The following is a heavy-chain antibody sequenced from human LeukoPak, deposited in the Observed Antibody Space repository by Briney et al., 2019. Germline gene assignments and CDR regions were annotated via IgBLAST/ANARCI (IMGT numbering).Heavy chain of an antibody. CDR1: GFIFSGYG. D-gene: IGHD5-24*01. V-gene: IGHV3-33*01. CDR2: IWYDGSNK. Sequence: GRSLRLFCAASGFIFSGYGMHWVRQAPGKGLEWVAVIWYDGSNKYYADSVKGRFTISRDNSKNTLYLQMNSLRAEDTAVFYCARGNFRRDGYNFDYWGQGTLVTVSS. J-gene: IGHJ4*02. CDR3: ARGNFRRDGYNFDY.